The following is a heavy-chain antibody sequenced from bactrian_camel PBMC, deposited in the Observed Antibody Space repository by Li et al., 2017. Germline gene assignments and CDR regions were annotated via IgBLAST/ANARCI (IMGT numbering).Heavy chain of an antibody. J-gene: IGHJ4*01. CDR1: GFTFSSYY. Sequence: QLVESGGGLVQPGGSLRLSCAASGFTFSSYYMTWVRQAPGKGLEWVSSINSDGSNTYYADSVKGRFTISRDNAKNTVYLQMDSLKSEDTALYYCATSGMDWVLGFAHWGQGTQVTVS. D-gene: IGHD1*01. V-gene: IGHV3-2*01. CDR3: ATSGMDWVLGFAH. CDR2: INSDGSNT.